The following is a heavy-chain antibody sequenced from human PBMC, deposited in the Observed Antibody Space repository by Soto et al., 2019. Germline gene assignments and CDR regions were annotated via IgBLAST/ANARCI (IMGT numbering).Heavy chain of an antibody. CDR3: ARASYGTFDY. CDR2: IYYSGST. J-gene: IGHJ4*02. Sequence: QVQLQESSRGLVKPSETLSLTCTVSGGSISSYYWSWIRQPPGKGLQWIGYIYYSGSTNYNPSLKSRVTISVDTSKNQFSLKLSSVTAADTAVYYCARASYGTFDYWGQGTLVTVSS. D-gene: IGHD1-1*01. CDR1: GGSISSYY. V-gene: IGHV4-59*08.